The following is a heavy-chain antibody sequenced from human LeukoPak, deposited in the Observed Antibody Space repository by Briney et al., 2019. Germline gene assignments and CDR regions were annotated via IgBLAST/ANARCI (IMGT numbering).Heavy chain of an antibody. Sequence: QPGGSLRLSCPASGFTFSSYSMNWVRQAPGKGLEWVSYISSSSSTIYYADSVKGRFTISRDNAKNSLYLQMNSLRAEDTAVYYCARDLGSSWFNFDYWGQGTLVTVSS. V-gene: IGHV3-48*01. CDR1: GFTFSSYS. J-gene: IGHJ4*02. CDR3: ARDLGSSWFNFDY. CDR2: ISSSSSTI. D-gene: IGHD6-13*01.